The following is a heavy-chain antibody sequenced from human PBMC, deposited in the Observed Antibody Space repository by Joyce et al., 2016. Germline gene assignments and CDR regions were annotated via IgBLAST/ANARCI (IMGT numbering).Heavy chain of an antibody. CDR3: ARHPKPDSGDY. V-gene: IGHV5-51*01. CDR1: GFRFTSYW. Sequence: EVQLVKSGAEVKKPGESLKISCKASGFRFTSYWIGWVRQMPGKGLEWLGVIYPGDSDSKYSPSFQGQVTFSVDTSNNTAYLQWRSLQASDTAMYYCARHPKPDSGDYWGQGTLVTVSS. J-gene: IGHJ4*02. CDR2: IYPGDSDS. D-gene: IGHD1-14*01.